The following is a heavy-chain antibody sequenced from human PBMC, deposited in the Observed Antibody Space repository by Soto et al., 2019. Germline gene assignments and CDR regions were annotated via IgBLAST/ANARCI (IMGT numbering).Heavy chain of an antibody. CDR1: GFTFSSYW. Sequence: EVQLVESGGGLVRPGGSLRLSCAASGFTFSSYWMHWVRQAPGKGLVWVSRMNEDGGTTDYADSVKGRFTISRDNAKNTLYLQMNSLGAEDTAVYYCAKDSNKYSSSLRGRYFDYWGQGIGVTVSS. D-gene: IGHD4-4*01. V-gene: IGHV3-74*01. CDR3: AKDSNKYSSSLRGRYFDY. J-gene: IGHJ4*02. CDR2: MNEDGGTT.